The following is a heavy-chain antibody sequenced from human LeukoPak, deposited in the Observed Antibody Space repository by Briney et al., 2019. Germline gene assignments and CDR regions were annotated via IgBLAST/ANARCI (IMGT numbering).Heavy chain of an antibody. V-gene: IGHV3-30*18. D-gene: IGHD6-6*01. J-gene: IGHJ4*02. CDR1: GFTFSSYG. CDR2: ISYDGSNK. CDR3: AKMWSSSSSLDY. Sequence: PGGSLRLSCAASGFTFSSYGMHWVRQAPGKGLEWVAVISYDGSNKYYADSVKGRFTISRDNSKNTLYLQMNSLRAEDTAVYYCAKMWSSSSSLDYWGRGTLVTVSS.